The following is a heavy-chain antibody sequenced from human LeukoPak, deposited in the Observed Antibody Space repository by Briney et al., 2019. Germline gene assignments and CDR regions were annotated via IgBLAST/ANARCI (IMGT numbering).Heavy chain of an antibody. CDR3: ATPTVPAAITHSYYYYMDV. Sequence: PGGSLRLSCAASGFTFSSYAMSWVRQAPGKGLEWVSAISGSGGSTYYADSVKGRFTISRDNSKNPLYLQMNSLRAEDTAVYYCATPTVPAAITHSYYYYMDVWGKGTTVTVSS. CDR1: GFTFSSYA. CDR2: ISGSGGST. J-gene: IGHJ6*03. D-gene: IGHD2-2*01. V-gene: IGHV3-23*01.